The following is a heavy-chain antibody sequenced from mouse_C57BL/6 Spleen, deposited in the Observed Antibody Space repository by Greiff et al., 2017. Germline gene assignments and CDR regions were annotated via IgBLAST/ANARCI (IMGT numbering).Heavy chain of an antibody. D-gene: IGHD2-3*01. V-gene: IGHV2-9-1*01. J-gene: IGHJ2*01. CDR2: IWTGGGT. Sequence: VKLMESGPGLVTPSQSLYITCTVSGFSLTSYAISWVRQPPGKGLEWLGVIWTGGGTNYNSALKYRLSISKDNSKSPVFLIMLSLQTYYTARYYCARNYDGYYADYWGQGTTLTVSS. CDR3: ARNYDGYYADY. CDR1: GFSLTSYA.